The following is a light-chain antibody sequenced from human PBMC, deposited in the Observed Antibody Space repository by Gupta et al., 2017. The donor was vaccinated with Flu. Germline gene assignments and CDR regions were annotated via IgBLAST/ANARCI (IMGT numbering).Light chain of an antibody. J-gene: IGLJ2*01. CDR1: SLRSSY. CDR2: AKN. CDR3: NSRDSSDNHQAV. Sequence: SSELTQDPAVSVALGQTVRLTCQGDSLRSSYASWYQQKPGQAPVLVIYAKNNRPSGIPDRFSCSSSGNTASLTITGAQAEDEADYYCNSRDSSDNHQAVFGGGTKLTVL. V-gene: IGLV3-19*01.